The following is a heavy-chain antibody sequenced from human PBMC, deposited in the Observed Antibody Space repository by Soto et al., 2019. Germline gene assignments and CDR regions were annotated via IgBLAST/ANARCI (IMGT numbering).Heavy chain of an antibody. CDR3: TLATYYYDSSGYSYFDY. J-gene: IGHJ4*02. V-gene: IGHV3-15*01. Sequence: GGSLRLSCAASGFTFSNAWMSWVRQAPGKGLEWVGRIKSKTDGGTTDYAAPVKGRFTISRDDSKNTLYLQMNSLKTEDTAVYYCTLATYYYDSSGYSYFDYWGQGTLVTVSS. CDR1: GFTFSNAW. D-gene: IGHD3-22*01. CDR2: IKSKTDGGTT.